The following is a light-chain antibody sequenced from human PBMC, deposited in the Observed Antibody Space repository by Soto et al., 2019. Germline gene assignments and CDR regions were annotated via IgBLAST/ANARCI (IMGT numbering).Light chain of an antibody. J-gene: IGKJ2*03. V-gene: IGKV3-20*01. CDR3: QQYGSSPLYS. CDR1: QSVTSSY. CDR2: SAS. Sequence: EIVLTQSPGTLSLSPGERATLSCRASQSVTSSYLAWYQQKPGQAPSLLIYSASSRAPGIPDRFSGSGSGTDVTLTINRREHEDFAVYYCQQYGSSPLYSFGQGTKLEIK.